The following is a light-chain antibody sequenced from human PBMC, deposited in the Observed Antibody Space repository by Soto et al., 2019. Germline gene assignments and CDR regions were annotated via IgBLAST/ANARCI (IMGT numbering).Light chain of an antibody. CDR3: CLYAGSSTYV. Sequence: QSGLTQPASLSGSPGQSITISCTGTSSDIGAYEYVSWFQQHPGKAPKLMISEVNNRPSGVSNRFSGSKSGNTAYLTISGLQVEDEAEYYCCLYAGSSTYVFGPAPKVTV. J-gene: IGLJ1*01. V-gene: IGLV2-14*01. CDR2: EVN. CDR1: SSDIGAYEY.